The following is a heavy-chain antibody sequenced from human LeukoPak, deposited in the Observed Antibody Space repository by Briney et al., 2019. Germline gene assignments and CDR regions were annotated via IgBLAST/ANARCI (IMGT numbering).Heavy chain of an antibody. CDR2: ISGVASDI. V-gene: IGHV3-11*01. CDR1: GLTFSDYY. Sequence: PGGSLRLSCAASGLTFSDYYMTWIRQAPGKGLEWVSYISGVASDIHYADSVKGRFTISRDNAKNSVYLQVNSLRAEDTAVYYCARGGAHGMDVWGQGTTVTVSS. CDR3: ARGGAHGMDV. D-gene: IGHD1-26*01. J-gene: IGHJ6*02.